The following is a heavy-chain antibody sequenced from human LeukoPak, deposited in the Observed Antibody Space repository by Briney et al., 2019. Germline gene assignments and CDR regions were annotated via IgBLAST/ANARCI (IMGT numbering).Heavy chain of an antibody. CDR1: GFTFSGTW. J-gene: IGHJ4*02. CDR3: ARAGGFTYYDYVWGSYRYQEYFDY. V-gene: IGHV3-74*03. CDR2: ITSDGIST. Sequence: GGSLRLSCAASGFTFSGTWMHWVRHPPGKGLVWVARITSDGISTTYAESVKGRFTISRDNAKNTLYLQMNSLRAEDTAVYYCARAGGFTYYDYVWGSYRYQEYFDYWGQGTLVTVSS. D-gene: IGHD3-16*02.